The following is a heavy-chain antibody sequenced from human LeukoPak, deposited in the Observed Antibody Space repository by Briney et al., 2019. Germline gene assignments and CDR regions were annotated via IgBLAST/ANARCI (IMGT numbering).Heavy chain of an antibody. Sequence: SETLSLTCAVYGGSFSGYYWSWIRQPPGKGLEWIGEINHSGSTNYNPSLKSRVTISVDTSKNQFSLKLSSVTAADTAAYYCARGSWPYENWYFDLWGRGTLVTVSS. CDR1: GGSFSGYY. V-gene: IGHV4-34*01. CDR3: ARGSWPYENWYFDL. CDR2: INHSGST. J-gene: IGHJ2*01. D-gene: IGHD5-12*01.